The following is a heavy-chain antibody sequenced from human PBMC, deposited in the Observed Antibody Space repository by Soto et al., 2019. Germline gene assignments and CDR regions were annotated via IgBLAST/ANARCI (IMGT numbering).Heavy chain of an antibody. D-gene: IGHD6-13*01. J-gene: IGHJ5*02. CDR3: ARRSSSSWSGRFAP. V-gene: IGHV4-34*01. CDR1: GGSFSGYY. Sequence: QVQLQQWGAGLLKPSETLSLTCAVYGGSFSGYYWSWIRQPPGKGLEWIGEINHSGSTNYNPSLTSRLTISVDTSKNQFSRKLGSVTAADTAVYYCARRSSSSWSGRFAPWGQGTLVTVSS. CDR2: INHSGST.